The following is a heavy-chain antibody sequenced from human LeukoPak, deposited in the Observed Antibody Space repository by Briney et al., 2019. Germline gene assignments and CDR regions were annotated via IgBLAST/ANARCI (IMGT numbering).Heavy chain of an antibody. J-gene: IGHJ4*02. V-gene: IGHV1-2*02. CDR3: ARVEYCNVGNCYFRPGAY. D-gene: IGHD2-15*01. Sequence: ASVKVSCKTSGYTFSDYYIHWIRQAPGQGLEWVGWINPNSGDTDYAQKFQGRVTVTRDTSISTAYMELGRLRSDDTAVYYCARVEYCNVGNCYFRPGAYWGQGTLVTVSS. CDR1: GYTFSDYY. CDR2: INPNSGDT.